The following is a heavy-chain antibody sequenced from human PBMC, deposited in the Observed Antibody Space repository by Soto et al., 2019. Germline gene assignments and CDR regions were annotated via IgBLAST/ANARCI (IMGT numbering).Heavy chain of an antibody. CDR3: ARVTRYCSGGSCSTFDY. Sequence: ASVKVSCKASGGTFSSYAISWVRQAPGQGLEWMGWIIPSNGTTNYAQKFQGRVTITRDTSASTAYMELSSLRSEDTAVYYCARVTRYCSGGSCSTFDYWGQGTLVTVSS. CDR2: IIPSNGTT. J-gene: IGHJ4*02. CDR1: GGTFSSYA. V-gene: IGHV1-69*05. D-gene: IGHD2-15*01.